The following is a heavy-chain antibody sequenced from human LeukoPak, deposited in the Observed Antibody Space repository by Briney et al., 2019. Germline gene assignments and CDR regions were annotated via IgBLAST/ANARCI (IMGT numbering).Heavy chain of an antibody. V-gene: IGHV3-30*01. CDR1: GFTFSSYA. J-gene: IGHJ4*02. Sequence: QPGRSLRLSCAASGFTFSSYAMHWVRQAPGKGLEWVAVISYDGSNKYYADSVKGRFTISRDNSKNTLYLQMNSLRAEDTAVYYCARVLGGYLVRTSAPYSFDNWGQGT. CDR2: ISYDGSNK. D-gene: IGHD3-16*01. CDR3: ARVLGGYLVRTSAPYSFDN.